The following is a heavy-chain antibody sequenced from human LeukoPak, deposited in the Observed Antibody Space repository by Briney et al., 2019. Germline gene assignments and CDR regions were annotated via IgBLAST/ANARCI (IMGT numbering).Heavy chain of an antibody. CDR3: ARGGDYPFDY. CDR1: GFTFSSYW. J-gene: IGHJ4*02. V-gene: IGHV3-74*01. CDR2: MNSDGSRT. D-gene: IGHD4-17*01. Sequence: GGSLRLSCAASGFTFSSYWMHWVRQSPGKGLGWVSRMNSDGSRTSYADSVKGRFTISRENAKNTLSLQMSSLRAEDTAVYHCARGGDYPFDYWGQGTLVTVSS.